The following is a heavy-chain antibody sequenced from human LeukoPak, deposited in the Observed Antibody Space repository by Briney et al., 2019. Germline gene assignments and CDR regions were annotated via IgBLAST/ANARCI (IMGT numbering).Heavy chain of an antibody. CDR3: VSRASSDSLTVV. Sequence: GGSLRLSCEASGFTFSDYYMSWIRQAPGKGLEWVSFISGSGNTIYYADSVRGRFTISRDNAKNSLFLQMDSLRAEDMAVYYCVSRASSDSLTVVWGQGTLVTVSS. D-gene: IGHD3-9*01. J-gene: IGHJ4*02. CDR1: GFTFSDYY. CDR2: ISGSGNTI. V-gene: IGHV3-11*01.